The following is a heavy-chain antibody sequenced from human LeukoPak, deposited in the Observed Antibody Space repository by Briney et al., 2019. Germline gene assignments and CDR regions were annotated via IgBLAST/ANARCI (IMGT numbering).Heavy chain of an antibody. CDR3: ARAGSVGSVDY. V-gene: IGHV3-7*01. CDR1: GFTFSTCW. J-gene: IGHJ4*02. CDR2: INQDGSEK. Sequence: GGSLRLSCAASGFTFSTCWMGWVRQAPGKGLEWVASINQDGSEKYYVDSVKGRFTISRDKAKNSLYLQMNSLRGEDTAVYYCARAGSVGSVDYWGQGTLVTVSS. D-gene: IGHD1-26*01.